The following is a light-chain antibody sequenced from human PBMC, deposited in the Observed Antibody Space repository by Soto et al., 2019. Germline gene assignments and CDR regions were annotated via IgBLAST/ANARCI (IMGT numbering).Light chain of an antibody. J-gene: IGLJ1*01. CDR3: QSYDNSLSVYV. V-gene: IGLV1-40*01. Sequence: QSVLTQPPSVSGAPGQRVTISCTGSSSNIGAHYDVHWYQQLPGTAPKLLIYGNSNRPSGVPDRFSGSKSGTSASLAITGLQAEDEADYYCQSYDNSLSVYVFGTATQLTVL. CDR2: GNS. CDR1: SSNIGAHYD.